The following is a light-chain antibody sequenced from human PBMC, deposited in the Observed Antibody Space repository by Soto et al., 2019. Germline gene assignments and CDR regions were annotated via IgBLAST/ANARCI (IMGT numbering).Light chain of an antibody. CDR3: QQSYSTPQT. J-gene: IGKJ1*01. CDR2: AAS. V-gene: IGKV1-39*01. Sequence: DIQMTQSPSSLSASVGDRVTITCRASQSISSYLNWYQQKPGKAPKLLIYAASSLESSVPSRFSGSGSGTDFTLTISSLQPEDFATYYCQQSYSTPQTFGEGTKVEMK. CDR1: QSISSY.